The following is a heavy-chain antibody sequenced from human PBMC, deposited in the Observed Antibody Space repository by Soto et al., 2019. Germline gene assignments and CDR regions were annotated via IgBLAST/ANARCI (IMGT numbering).Heavy chain of an antibody. CDR1: GDSMNNYY. J-gene: IGHJ4*02. V-gene: IGHV4-39*01. CDR3: TRRDPPVD. CDR2: VYYSGST. Sequence: ETLSLTCTVSGDSMNNYYWGWVRQPPGKGLEWIGSVYYSGSTSYNPSLKSRVTISVDTSKKRFSLMLTSVTAADTAVYYCTRRDPPVDWGQGALVTVSS.